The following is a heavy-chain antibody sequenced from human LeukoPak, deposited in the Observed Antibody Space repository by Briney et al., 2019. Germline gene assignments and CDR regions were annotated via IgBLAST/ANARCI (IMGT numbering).Heavy chain of an antibody. CDR3: ARRGRYYYGSGSYPNWFDP. CDR1: GGSISSYY. Sequence: SETLSLTCTVSGGSISSYYWSWIRQPAGKGLEWIGRIYTSGSTNYNPSLKSRVTISVDTSKNQFSLKLSSVTAADTAVYYCARRGRYYYGSGSYPNWFDPWGQGTLVTVSS. V-gene: IGHV4-4*07. J-gene: IGHJ5*02. D-gene: IGHD3-10*01. CDR2: IYTSGST.